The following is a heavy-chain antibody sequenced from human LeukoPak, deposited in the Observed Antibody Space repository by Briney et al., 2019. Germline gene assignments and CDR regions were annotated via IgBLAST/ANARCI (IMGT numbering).Heavy chain of an antibody. CDR3: ARDLSPPDYDILTGYSFDAFDI. CDR2: IYTSGST. Sequence: KSSETLSLTCTVSGGSISGGSYYWSWIRQPAGKGLEWIGRIYTSGSTNYNPSLKSRVTISVDTSKNQFSLKLSSVTAADTAVYYCARDLSPPDYDILTGYSFDAFDIWGQGTMVTVSS. CDR1: GGSISGGSYY. D-gene: IGHD3-9*01. J-gene: IGHJ3*02. V-gene: IGHV4-61*02.